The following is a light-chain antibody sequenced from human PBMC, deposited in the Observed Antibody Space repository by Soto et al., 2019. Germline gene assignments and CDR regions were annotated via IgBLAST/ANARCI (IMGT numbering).Light chain of an antibody. CDR3: QQSNNWPYT. CDR2: GAS. V-gene: IGKV3-15*01. Sequence: EILMTQSPATLSVSPGERATLSCRASQSVSHNLAWYQQKPGQAPRLLFYGASTRATGIPARFSGSGSGTDFTLTISSLQSEDFAVYNCQQSNNWPYTFGQGTKLEIK. CDR1: QSVSHN. J-gene: IGKJ2*01.